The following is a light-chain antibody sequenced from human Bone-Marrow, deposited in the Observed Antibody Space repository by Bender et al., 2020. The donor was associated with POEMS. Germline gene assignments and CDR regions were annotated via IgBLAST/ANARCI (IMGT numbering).Light chain of an antibody. CDR3: CSYAGSYTYV. CDR2: ADT. J-gene: IGLJ1*01. V-gene: IGLV2-23*01. CDR1: SSDVGSYNL. Sequence: QSALTQPASVSGSPGQSITISCTGTSSDVGSYNLVSWYQQHPGKAPKSMIYADTQRPSGVSERFSGSKSGNTASLTISGLQAEDEADYYCCSYAGSYTYVFGPGTKVTVL.